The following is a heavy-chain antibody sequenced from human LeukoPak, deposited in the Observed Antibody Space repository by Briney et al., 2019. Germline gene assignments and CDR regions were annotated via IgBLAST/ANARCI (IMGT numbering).Heavy chain of an antibody. CDR2: MNHSGST. CDR1: GGPFTANY. D-gene: IGHD3-10*01. J-gene: IGHJ4*02. CDR3: AGSLWFGELYN. V-gene: IGHV4-34*01. Sequence: PSETLSLTCAVYGGPFTANYWSWIRQPPGKGLEWIGEMNHSGSTNYNPSLKSRVTISVDTSKKQLSLKLTSVSAADTAVYYCAGSLWFGELYNWGQGTLVTVSS.